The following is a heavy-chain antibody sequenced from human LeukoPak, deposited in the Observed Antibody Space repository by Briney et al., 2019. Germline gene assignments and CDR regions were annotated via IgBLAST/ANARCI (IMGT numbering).Heavy chain of an antibody. CDR1: GFTFSSYA. J-gene: IGHJ5*02. CDR2: ISGSGGST. CDR3: AKDEGRRYQLPNWFDP. Sequence: GGSLRLSCAASGFTFSSYAMSWVRQAPGKGLEWVSAISGSGGSTYYADSVKGRFTISRDNSKNTLYLQMNSLRAEDTAVYYCAKDEGRRYQLPNWFDPWGQGTLVTVSS. D-gene: IGHD2-2*01. V-gene: IGHV3-23*01.